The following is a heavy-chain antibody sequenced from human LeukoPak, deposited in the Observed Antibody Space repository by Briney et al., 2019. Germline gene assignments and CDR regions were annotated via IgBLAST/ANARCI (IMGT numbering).Heavy chain of an antibody. J-gene: IGHJ4*02. CDR1: GFPFSRFW. V-gene: IGHV3-74*01. Sequence: GGSLRLSCVASGFPFSRFWMHWVRYVPGKGLVWVSRIDTDGRITTYADSVKGRFTISGDNAKNMLYLQMNSLRVEDTAVYYCTGGMGDYWGQGSLVTVSS. CDR2: IDTDGRIT. D-gene: IGHD3-16*01. CDR3: TGGMGDY.